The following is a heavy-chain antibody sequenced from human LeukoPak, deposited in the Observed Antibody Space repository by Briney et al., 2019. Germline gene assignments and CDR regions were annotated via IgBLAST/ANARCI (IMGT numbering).Heavy chain of an antibody. V-gene: IGHV1-2*02. CDR1: GYTFTDYS. CDR2: INPNSGGT. CDR3: ATGKPLGNTASDAFHI. Sequence: PEASVKLSCKASGYTFTDYSLNWVRQAPGQGLEWMGWINPNSGGTISAQKFQGRVTMTRDTSISTAYMELSRLTSDDTAVYYCATGKPLGNTASDAFHIWGHGTLVTVSS. J-gene: IGHJ3*02. D-gene: IGHD1-14*01.